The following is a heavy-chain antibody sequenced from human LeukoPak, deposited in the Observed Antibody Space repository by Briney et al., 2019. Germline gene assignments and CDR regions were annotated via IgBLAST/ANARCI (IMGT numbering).Heavy chain of an antibody. CDR3: ATVNLRRGSYYYYYYGMDV. CDR1: GYTLTELS. D-gene: IGHD1-26*01. V-gene: IGHV1-24*01. J-gene: IGHJ6*02. CDR2: FDPEDGET. Sequence: ASVKVSCKVSGYTLTELSMHWVRQAPGKGLEWMGGFDPEDGETIYAQEFQGRVTMTEDTSTDTACMELSSLRSEDTAVYYCATVNLRRGSYYYYYYGMDVWGQGTTVTVSS.